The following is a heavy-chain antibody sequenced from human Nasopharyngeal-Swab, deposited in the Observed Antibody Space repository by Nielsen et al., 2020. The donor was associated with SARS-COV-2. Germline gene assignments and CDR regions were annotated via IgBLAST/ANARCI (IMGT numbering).Heavy chain of an antibody. CDR1: GFTFSSYS. D-gene: IGHD6-19*01. CDR3: ARGLSSGWYWGWAYYFDY. J-gene: IGHJ4*02. CDR2: ISSSSSYI. Sequence: GESLKISCAASGFTFSSYSMNWVRQAPGKGLEWVSSISSSSSYIYYADSVKGRFTISRDNAKNSLYLQMNSLRAEDTAVYYCARGLSSGWYWGWAYYFDYWGQGTLVTVSS. V-gene: IGHV3-21*01.